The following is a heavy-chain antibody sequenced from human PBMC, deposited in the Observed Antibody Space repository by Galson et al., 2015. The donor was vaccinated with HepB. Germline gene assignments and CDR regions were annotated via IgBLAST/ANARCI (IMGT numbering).Heavy chain of an antibody. CDR1: A. D-gene: IGHD3-9*01. J-gene: IGHJ3*02. CDR3: AKEPTGAFDI. Sequence: AMHWVRQAPGKGLEWVSGISWNSGSIGYADSVKGRFTISRDNAKNSLYLQMNSLRAEDTALYYCAKEPTGAFDIWGQGAMVTVSS. CDR2: ISWNSGSI. V-gene: IGHV3-9*01.